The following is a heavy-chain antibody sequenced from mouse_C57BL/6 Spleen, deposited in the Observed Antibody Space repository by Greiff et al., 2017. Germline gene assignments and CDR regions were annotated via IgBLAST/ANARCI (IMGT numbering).Heavy chain of an antibody. Sequence: EVKLVEPEGGLVQPGSSMKLSCTASGFTFSDYYMAWVRQVPEKGLEWVANINYDGSSTYYLDPLKSSFLISRDNTKNILSLQMSSLKSEDTATYYCARVPIYDGYYWYFDVWGTGTTVTVSS. CDR1: GFTFSDYY. V-gene: IGHV5-16*01. J-gene: IGHJ1*03. CDR2: INYDGSST. D-gene: IGHD2-3*01. CDR3: ARVPIYDGYYWYFDV.